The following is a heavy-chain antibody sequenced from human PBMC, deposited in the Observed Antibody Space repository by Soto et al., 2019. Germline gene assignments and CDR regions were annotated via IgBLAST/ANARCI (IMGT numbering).Heavy chain of an antibody. D-gene: IGHD2-2*02. Sequence: SETLSLTCTVSGGSISSYYWSWIRQPPGKGLEWIGYIYYSGSTNYNPSLKSRVTISVDTSKNQFSLKLSSVTAADTAVYYCATGMYQPLLYPEAGYNYWGQGTLVTVSS. V-gene: IGHV4-59*01. CDR1: GGSISSYY. CDR2: IYYSGST. J-gene: IGHJ4*02. CDR3: ATGMYQPLLYPEAGYNY.